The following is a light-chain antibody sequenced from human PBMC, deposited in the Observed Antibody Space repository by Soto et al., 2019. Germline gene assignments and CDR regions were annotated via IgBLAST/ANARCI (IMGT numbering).Light chain of an antibody. CDR2: AAS. Sequence: DIQMTQSPSSLSASVGDRVTITCRASQSISSYLNWYQQKPGKAPKLLISAASSLQSRVPSRFSGSGSGTDFTLTISSLQPEDFATYYCQQSYNTPFTFGPGTKVDIK. J-gene: IGKJ3*01. V-gene: IGKV1-39*01. CDR3: QQSYNTPFT. CDR1: QSISSY.